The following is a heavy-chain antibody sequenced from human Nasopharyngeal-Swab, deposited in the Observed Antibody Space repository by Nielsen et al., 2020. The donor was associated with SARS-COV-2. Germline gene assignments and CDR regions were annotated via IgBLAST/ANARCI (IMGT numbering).Heavy chain of an antibody. V-gene: IGHV3-48*03. D-gene: IGHD6-6*01. CDR1: GFTFSDYV. CDR3: ATEPPTTIGARPDY. Sequence: GESLKISCAASGFTFSDYVMNWVRQAPGKGLEWVSYIARDGSTIYYADSVKGRFTISRDNAKNSLYLQMNSLRAEDTAVYYCATEPPTTIGARPDYWGQGTLVTVSS. CDR2: IARDGSTI. J-gene: IGHJ4*02.